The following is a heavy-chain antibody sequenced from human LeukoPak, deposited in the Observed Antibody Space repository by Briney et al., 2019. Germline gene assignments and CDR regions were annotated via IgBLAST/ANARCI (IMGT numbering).Heavy chain of an antibody. CDR3: AKAAGSSGWYHLDY. D-gene: IGHD6-19*01. CDR2: IGGSGGTT. V-gene: IGHV3-23*01. J-gene: IGHJ4*02. Sequence: GSLRLSCAASGFTFSSYAMSWVRQAPGKGLEWVSGIGGSGGTTYYADSVRGRFAISRDSSRNTLYLQMNSLRAEDTAVYYCAKAAGSSGWYHLDYWGQGTLVTVSS. CDR1: GFTFSSYA.